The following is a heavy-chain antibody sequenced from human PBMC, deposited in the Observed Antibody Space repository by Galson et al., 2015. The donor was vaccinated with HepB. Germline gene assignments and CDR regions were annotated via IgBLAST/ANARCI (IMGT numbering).Heavy chain of an antibody. CDR3: ARDRVSVVITRLRFDY. Sequence: SVKVSCKASGYTFTSYAMHWVRQAPGQRLEWMGWINAGNGNTKYSQKFQGRVTITRDTSASTAYVELRSLRSDDTAVYYCARDRVSVVITRLRFDYWGQGTLVTVSS. CDR2: INAGNGNT. J-gene: IGHJ4*02. V-gene: IGHV1-3*01. CDR1: GYTFTSYA. D-gene: IGHD3-22*01.